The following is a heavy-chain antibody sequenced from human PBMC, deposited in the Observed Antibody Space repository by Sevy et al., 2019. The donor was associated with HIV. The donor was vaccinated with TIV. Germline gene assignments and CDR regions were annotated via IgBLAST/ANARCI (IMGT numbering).Heavy chain of an antibody. V-gene: IGHV1-69*13. CDR2: IIPIFGTA. J-gene: IGHJ6*02. CDR3: ARRIGQGGMDV. D-gene: IGHD2-21*01. CDR1: GGTFSSYA. Sequence: ASVKVSCKASGGTFSSYAISWVRQAPGQGLEWWGGIIPIFGTANYAQKFQGRVTITADESTGTAYMELSSLRSEDTAVYYCARRIGQGGMDVWGQGTTVTVSS.